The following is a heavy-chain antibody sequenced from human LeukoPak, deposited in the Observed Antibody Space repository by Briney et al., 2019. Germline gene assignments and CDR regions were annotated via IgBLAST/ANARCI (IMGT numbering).Heavy chain of an antibody. D-gene: IGHD6-13*01. CDR1: GFTFSSYA. CDR2: ISGSGGST. J-gene: IGHJ4*02. Sequence: GGSLRLSCAASGFTFSSYAMSWVRQAPGKGLEWVSAISGSGGSTYYADSVKGRFTISRDNSKNTPYLQMNSLRAEDTAVYYCAKIAAAGTEEYYFDYWGQGTLVTVSS. V-gene: IGHV3-23*01. CDR3: AKIAAAGTEEYYFDY.